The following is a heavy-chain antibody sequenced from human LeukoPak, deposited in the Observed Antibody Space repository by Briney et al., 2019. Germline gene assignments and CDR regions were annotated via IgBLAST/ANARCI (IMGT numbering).Heavy chain of an antibody. D-gene: IGHD4-23*01. CDR2: INPSGGST. J-gene: IGHJ4*02. CDR3: ARRWYVGYFDY. Sequence: ASVKVSYTASGYTFTSYGISWVRQTPGQGLEWMGIINPSGGSTSYAQKFQGRVTMTRDTSTSTVYMELSSLRSEDTAVYYCARRWYVGYFDYWGQGTLVTVSS. V-gene: IGHV1-46*01. CDR1: GYTFTSYG.